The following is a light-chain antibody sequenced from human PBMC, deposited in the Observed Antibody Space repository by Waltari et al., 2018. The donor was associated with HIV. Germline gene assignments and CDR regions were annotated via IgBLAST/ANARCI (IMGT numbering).Light chain of an antibody. CDR3: QVWHAKSDHWV. CDR2: DDS. CDR1: NLGQKG. V-gene: IGLV3-21*03. J-gene: IGLJ3*02. Sequence: YVLTQPPSVSVAPGKTARITCGGNNLGQKGEHWYQQVPGQAPRLVMYDDSDRPSGVPARFSGSNSGNTATLTISRVEVGDEADYYCQVWHAKSDHWVFGGGTRLAVL.